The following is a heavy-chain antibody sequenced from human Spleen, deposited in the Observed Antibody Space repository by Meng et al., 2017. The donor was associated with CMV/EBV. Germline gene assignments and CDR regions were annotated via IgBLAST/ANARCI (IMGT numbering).Heavy chain of an antibody. Sequence: SETLSLTCTVSGDSVRSSSYYWTWVRQPPGKGLEWIGYIYNSGSTNYNASLRSRVTISLDTSKNQFSLELSSVTAADTAVYYCARGGANYNFLTGYYIKTTRSFDYWGQGTLVTVSS. D-gene: IGHD3-9*01. CDR3: ARGGANYNFLTGYYIKTTRSFDY. CDR1: GDSVRSSSYY. CDR2: IYNSGST. J-gene: IGHJ4*02. V-gene: IGHV4-61*01.